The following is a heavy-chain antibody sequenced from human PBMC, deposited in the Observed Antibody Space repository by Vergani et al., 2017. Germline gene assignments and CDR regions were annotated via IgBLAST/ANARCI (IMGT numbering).Heavy chain of an antibody. D-gene: IGHD2-8*01. CDR3: ARDCTSGGCPDNYGMDV. J-gene: IGHJ6*02. V-gene: IGHV3-21*06. CDR1: GFTFSDFS. Sequence: VRLVESGGGVVQPGGSLRLSCAASGFTFSDFSMSWVRQAPGKGLEWVAFIGSSGPYINYADSVKGRFIISRDNTNNSLFLQLRSLRAEDAAVYYCARDCTSGGCPDNYGMDVWGQGATVTVSS. CDR2: IGSSGPYI.